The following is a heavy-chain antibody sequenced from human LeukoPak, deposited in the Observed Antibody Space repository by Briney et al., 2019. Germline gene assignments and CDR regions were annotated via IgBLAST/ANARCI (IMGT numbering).Heavy chain of an antibody. J-gene: IGHJ4*02. CDR2: IYNDGNT. V-gene: IGHV3-53*01. CDR3: ARVNFGDFGSGSLDH. Sequence: PGGSLTLSCAASGFTVINNYMTWVRQAPGKGLDWVSVIYNDGNTYYADSVRGRFTISRDFSKNSVYLQMNSLRAEDTAVYYCARVNFGDFGSGSLDHWGQGTLVTVSS. D-gene: IGHD3-10*01. CDR1: GFTVINNY.